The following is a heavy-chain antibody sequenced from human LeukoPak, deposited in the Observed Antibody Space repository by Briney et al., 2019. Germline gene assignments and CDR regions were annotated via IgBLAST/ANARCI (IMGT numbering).Heavy chain of an antibody. J-gene: IGHJ6*03. D-gene: IGHD5-12*01. CDR2: INPSGGST. V-gene: IGHV1-46*01. CDR3: ARDKGVDYYMDV. Sequence: GASVKVSCKASGYTFTSYYMHWVRQAPGQGLEWTGIINPSGGSTSYAQKFQGRVTMTRDMSTSTVYMELSSLRSEDTAVYYCARDKGVDYYMDVWGKGTTVTVSS. CDR1: GYTFTSYY.